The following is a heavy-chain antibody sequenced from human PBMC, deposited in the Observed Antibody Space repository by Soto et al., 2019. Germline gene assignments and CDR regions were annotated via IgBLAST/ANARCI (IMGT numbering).Heavy chain of an antibody. CDR3: AVVDSTGNWCDP. Sequence: QLQLQESGPGLVKPSETLSLTCTVSGGSISSSDFYWGWLRQTPGKGLEFIGSMYYSGTTYYNPSLKRRVTTSVDTSKNQSTLKLFSVTAADTAVYCCAVVDSTGNWCDPWGEGALVTVSS. D-gene: IGHD6-25*01. J-gene: IGHJ5*02. CDR1: GGSISSSDFY. CDR2: MYYSGTT. V-gene: IGHV4-39*01.